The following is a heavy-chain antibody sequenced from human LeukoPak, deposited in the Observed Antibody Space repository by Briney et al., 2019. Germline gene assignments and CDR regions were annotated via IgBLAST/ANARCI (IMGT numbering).Heavy chain of an antibody. CDR2: IESKADGGTT. Sequence: GGSLRLSCAASGFTLNNAWMNWVRQAPGKGLEWVGHIESKADGGTTDYAAPMKGRFTISRDDSKNTMYLQVDSLKIEDTAVYYCSRIYSGYDFDYYYGMDVWGRGTTVAVSS. J-gene: IGHJ6*02. D-gene: IGHD5-12*01. V-gene: IGHV3-15*04. CDR3: SRIYSGYDFDYYYGMDV. CDR1: GFTLNNAW.